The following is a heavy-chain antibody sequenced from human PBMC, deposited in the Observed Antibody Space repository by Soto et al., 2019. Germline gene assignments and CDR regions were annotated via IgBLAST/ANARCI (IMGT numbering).Heavy chain of an antibody. Sequence: SETLSLTCAVSGYSISSGYYWGWIRQPPGKGLEWIGSIYHSGSTYYNPSLKSRVTISVDTSKNQFSLKLSSVTAADTAVYYCARYGDYIDYWGQGTLVTVSS. CDR3: ARYGDYIDY. CDR1: GYSISSGYY. CDR2: IYHSGST. J-gene: IGHJ4*02. D-gene: IGHD4-17*01. V-gene: IGHV4-38-2*01.